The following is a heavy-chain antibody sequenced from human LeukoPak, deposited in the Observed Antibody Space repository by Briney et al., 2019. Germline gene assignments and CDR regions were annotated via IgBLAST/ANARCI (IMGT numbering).Heavy chain of an antibody. Sequence: HPGGSLRLSCAPAGSTFSIEWMSWVRQAPGKGLEWVANIKQDVSGKYHVESVDGRFTISRDNAKNSLNLEISSLRAEATAVYYCPRDATHILPYYGSQGTLLTVPS. J-gene: IGHJ4*02. D-gene: IGHD3-9*01. CDR1: GSTFSIEW. CDR3: PRDATHILPYY. V-gene: IGHV3-7*03. CDR2: IKQDVSGK.